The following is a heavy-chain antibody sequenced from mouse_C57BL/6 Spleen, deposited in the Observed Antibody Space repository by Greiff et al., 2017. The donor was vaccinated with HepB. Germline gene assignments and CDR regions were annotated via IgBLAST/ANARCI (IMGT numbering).Heavy chain of an antibody. Sequence: VQLQQSGAELVRPGASVKLSCKASGYTFTDYYINWVKQRPGQRLEWIARIYPGSGNTYYNEKFKGKATLTAEKSSSTAYMQLSSLTSEDSAVYFCARGPGGFAYWGQGTLVTVSA. CDR2: IYPGSGNT. J-gene: IGHJ3*01. V-gene: IGHV1-76*01. CDR3: ARGPGGFAY. CDR1: GYTFTDYY.